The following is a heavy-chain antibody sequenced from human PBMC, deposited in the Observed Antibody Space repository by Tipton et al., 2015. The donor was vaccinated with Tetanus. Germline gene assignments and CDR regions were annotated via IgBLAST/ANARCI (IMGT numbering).Heavy chain of an antibody. CDR1: GYTFTGYY. J-gene: IGHJ4*02. Sequence: QLVQPGAEVKKPGASVKVSCKASGYTFTGYYMHWVRQAPGQGLEWMGWINPNSGGTNYAQKFQGRVTMTRDTSISTAYMEPSGLRSDDTAVYYCARQDSGYDSSGYSYYYFDYWGQGTLVTVSS. V-gene: IGHV1-2*02. CDR3: ARQDSGYDSSGYSYYYFDY. D-gene: IGHD3-22*01. CDR2: INPNSGGT.